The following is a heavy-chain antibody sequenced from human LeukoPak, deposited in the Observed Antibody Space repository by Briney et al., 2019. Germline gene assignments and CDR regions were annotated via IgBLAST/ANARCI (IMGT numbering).Heavy chain of an antibody. CDR2: IRYDGSNK. Sequence: GGSLRLSCAAPGFTFSSYGMHWVRQAPGKGLEWVAFIRYDGSNKYYADSVKGRFTISRDNSKNTLYLQMNSLRAEDTAVYYCAKDGVVPAAMDWYFDLWGRGTLVTVSS. J-gene: IGHJ2*01. CDR1: GFTFSSYG. V-gene: IGHV3-30*02. CDR3: AKDGVVPAAMDWYFDL. D-gene: IGHD2-2*01.